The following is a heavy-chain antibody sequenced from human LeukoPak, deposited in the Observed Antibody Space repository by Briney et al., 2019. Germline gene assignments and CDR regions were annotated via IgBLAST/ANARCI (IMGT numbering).Heavy chain of an antibody. Sequence: PRGSLRLSCAASGFSFNNYAMSWVRQAPGKGLEWVSAISTTGGSTYYADSVKGRFTVSRDNSKNTLSLQMDSLRVEDTALYYCAKDWTTVVTPKGYYFDSWGQGTLVTVSS. CDR2: ISTTGGST. CDR3: AKDWTTVVTPKGYYFDS. CDR1: GFSFNNYA. V-gene: IGHV3-23*01. D-gene: IGHD4-23*01. J-gene: IGHJ4*02.